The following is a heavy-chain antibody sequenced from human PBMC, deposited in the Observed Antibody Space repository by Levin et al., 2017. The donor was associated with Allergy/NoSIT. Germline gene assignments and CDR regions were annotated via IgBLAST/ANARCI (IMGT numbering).Heavy chain of an antibody. V-gene: IGHV3-23*01. D-gene: IGHD6-13*01. CDR2: ISGSGGAT. Sequence: GGSLRLSCAASGFTFSSYAMSWVRQAPGKGLEWVSAISGSGGATYYTDSLKGRFTISRDNSKNTLYLQMNSLRAEDTAVYYCAKGYSSSWLNDYWGQGTLVTVSS. CDR1: GFTFSSYA. CDR3: AKGYSSSWLNDY. J-gene: IGHJ4*02.